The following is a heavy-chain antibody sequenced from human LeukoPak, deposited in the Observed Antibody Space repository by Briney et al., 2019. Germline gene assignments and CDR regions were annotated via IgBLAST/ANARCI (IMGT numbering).Heavy chain of an antibody. CDR2: IYPGDADT. V-gene: IGHV5-51*01. Sequence: GESLTISCKGSGYSYTSYWIGWVRQMPGKGLEWMGIIYPGDADTRYRASFQGQLNISSDNSNRTPYLQWSRLNASDTAIYYCARHSLRSGLYISPGNWFDRWGQGTLVTASS. CDR1: GYSYTSYW. J-gene: IGHJ5*02. CDR3: ARHSLRSGLYISPGNWFDR. D-gene: IGHD3-22*01.